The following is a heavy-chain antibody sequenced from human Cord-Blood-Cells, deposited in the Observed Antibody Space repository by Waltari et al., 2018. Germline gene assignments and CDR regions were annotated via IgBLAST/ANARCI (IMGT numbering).Heavy chain of an antibody. CDR1: GGSFSGYY. J-gene: IGHJ6*02. CDR3: ARGYCSSTSCYYYYYYGMDV. Sequence: QVQLQQWGAGLLKPSETLSLTCAVYGGSFSGYYWSWIRQPPGKGLEWIGEINHSGSTNSNPSLKSRVTISVDTAKNQFSLKLSSVTAADTAVYYCARGYCSSTSCYYYYYYGMDVWGQGTTVTVSS. D-gene: IGHD2-2*01. V-gene: IGHV4-34*01. CDR2: INHSGST.